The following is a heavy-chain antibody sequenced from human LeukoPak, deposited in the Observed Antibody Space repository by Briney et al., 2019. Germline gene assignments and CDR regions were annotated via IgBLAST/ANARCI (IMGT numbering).Heavy chain of an antibody. CDR1: GYSFTSYW. V-gene: IGHV5-51*01. CDR2: IYPGDSDT. Sequence: GESLKISCKGSGYSFTSYWIGWVRQMPGKGLEWMGIIYPGDSDTRYSPSFQGQVTISADKSISTAYLQWSSLKASDTAMYYYARQIPRKYYYGSGSIYYFDYWGQGTLVTVSS. D-gene: IGHD3-10*01. J-gene: IGHJ4*02. CDR3: ARQIPRKYYYGSGSIYYFDY.